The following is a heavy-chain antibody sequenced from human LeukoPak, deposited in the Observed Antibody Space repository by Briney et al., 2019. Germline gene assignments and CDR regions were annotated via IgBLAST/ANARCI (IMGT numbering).Heavy chain of an antibody. D-gene: IGHD6-13*01. Sequence: SVKVSCKASGGTFSSYAMSCVRQAAGQGLEWMGRILPILCIANYAHKFQGRVTITADKSTSTAYMALSSLRDEDAAVYYCARALRIAAQKEAFDIWRQGTMVSVPS. V-gene: IGHV1-69*04. CDR2: ILPILCIA. J-gene: IGHJ3*02. CDR3: ARALRIAAQKEAFDI. CDR1: GGTFSSYA.